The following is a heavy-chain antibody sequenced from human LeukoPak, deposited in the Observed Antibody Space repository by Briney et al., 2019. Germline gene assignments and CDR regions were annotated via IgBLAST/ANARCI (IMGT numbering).Heavy chain of an antibody. Sequence: SETLSLTCSVSGVSISSTSYYWGWIRQRPGKGLEWIATVHYSGSTYYNPSLKSRATISLDTTKNQFSLKVKSVTAADTAVYYCARVSWFPGTSYYYMDVWGKGTTVTVSS. V-gene: IGHV4-39*07. D-gene: IGHD1-1*01. J-gene: IGHJ6*03. CDR2: VHYSGST. CDR3: ARVSWFPGTSYYYMDV. CDR1: GVSISSTSYY.